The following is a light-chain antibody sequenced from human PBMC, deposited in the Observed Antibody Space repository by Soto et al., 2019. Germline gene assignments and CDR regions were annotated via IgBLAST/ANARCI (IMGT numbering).Light chain of an antibody. CDR3: QQYGSSRWT. CDR1: ESVTDKQ. V-gene: IGKV3-20*01. Sequence: EIVWTPSPGTLSLSPRERATLSCRSSESVTDKQLAWYQQKPGQAPRLLIYAISSRATGIPDRFSGSGSGTDFTLTISRLEPEDFAMYYCQQYGSSRWTVAQGGKVAIK. J-gene: IGKJ1*01. CDR2: AIS.